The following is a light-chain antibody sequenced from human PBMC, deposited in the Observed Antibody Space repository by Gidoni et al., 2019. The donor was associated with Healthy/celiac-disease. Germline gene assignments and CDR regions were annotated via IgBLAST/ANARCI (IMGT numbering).Light chain of an antibody. V-gene: IGKV1-39*01. J-gene: IGKJ1*01. CDR2: AAS. CDR3: QQSYSTPPWT. Sequence: DIQMTQYPSSLSASVGDRVTITCRASQSISSYLNCYQQKPGKAPKLLIYAASSLQSGVPSRFSGSGSWTDFTLTISSLQPEDFATYYCQQSYSTPPWTFGQGTKVEIK. CDR1: QSISSY.